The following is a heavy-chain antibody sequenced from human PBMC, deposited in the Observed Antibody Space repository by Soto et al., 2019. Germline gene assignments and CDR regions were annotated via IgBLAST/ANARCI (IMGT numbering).Heavy chain of an antibody. Sequence: GGSLRLSCAASGFTFSSYSMNWVRQAPGKGLEWVSYISSSSSTIYYADSVKGRFTISRDNAKNSLYLQMNSLRAEDTAVYYCARDLNLGSFDYWGQGPLVTVSS. CDR2: ISSSSSTI. CDR3: ARDLNLGSFDY. CDR1: GFTFSSYS. J-gene: IGHJ4*02. V-gene: IGHV3-48*01.